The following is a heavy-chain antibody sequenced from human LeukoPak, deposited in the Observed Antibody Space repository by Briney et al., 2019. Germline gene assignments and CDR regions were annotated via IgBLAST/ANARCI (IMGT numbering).Heavy chain of an antibody. CDR1: GFRLSSYA. CDR3: AKASAMIVVVSKHFDY. V-gene: IGHV3-23*01. D-gene: IGHD3-22*01. CDR2: TSSSDPGT. Sequence: GGSLRLSCVASGFRLSSYAMSWVRQAPGKGLEWISATSSSDPGTYYADSVKGRFTISRDYSKNTLYLQMNSLRTEETAVYYCAKASAMIVVVSKHFDYWGQGTLVTVSS. J-gene: IGHJ4*02.